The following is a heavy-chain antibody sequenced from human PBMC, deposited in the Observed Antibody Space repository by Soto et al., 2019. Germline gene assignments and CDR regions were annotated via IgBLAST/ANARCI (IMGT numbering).Heavy chain of an antibody. J-gene: IGHJ6*02. CDR1: GYTFTSYG. Sequence: QVQLVQSGAEVKKPGASVKVSCKASGYTFTSYGISWARQAPGQGLEWMGCISAYNGNTNYAQKLQGRVTMTADTATSTAYRELRSLRSDDTAVYYCARILITIFGVVIRPYYGMDVWGQGTKVTVSS. CDR2: ISAYNGNT. V-gene: IGHV1-18*01. D-gene: IGHD3-3*01. CDR3: ARILITIFGVVIRPYYGMDV.